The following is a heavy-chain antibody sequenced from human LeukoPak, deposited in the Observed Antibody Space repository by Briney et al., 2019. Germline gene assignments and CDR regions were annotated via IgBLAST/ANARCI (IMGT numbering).Heavy chain of an antibody. CDR3: ARGPKWTGSYYYFDY. J-gene: IGHJ4*02. CDR1: GHSFPSYD. V-gene: IGHV1-8*01. Sequence: GASVKVSCKTSGHSFPSYDINWVRQATGHGLEWMGWMNPNSGNTGYAQKFQGRVTITRSTSITTAYMELTSLRSEDTAVYYCARGPKWTGSYYYFDYWGQGTLVTVSS. CDR2: MNPNSGNT. D-gene: IGHD3-10*01.